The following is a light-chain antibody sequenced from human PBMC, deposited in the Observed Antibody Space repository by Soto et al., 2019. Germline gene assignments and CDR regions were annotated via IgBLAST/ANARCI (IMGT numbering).Light chain of an antibody. CDR3: SSYAGNSFYV. J-gene: IGLJ1*01. CDR1: SSDVGAYNY. CDR2: QVT. V-gene: IGLV2-8*01. Sequence: QSALTQPPSASGSPGQSVTISCTGTSSDVGAYNYVSWYQQRPGKAPKLMIYQVTKRPSGVPDRFSASKSGNTASLTVSGLQAEDEADYYCSSYAGNSFYVFGTGTKLTVL.